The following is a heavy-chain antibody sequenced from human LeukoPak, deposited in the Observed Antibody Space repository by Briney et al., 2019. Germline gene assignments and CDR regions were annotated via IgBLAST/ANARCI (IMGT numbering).Heavy chain of an antibody. D-gene: IGHD5-18*01. CDR2: IIPILGIA. CDR1: GGTFGNYP. Sequence: GASVKVSGKASGGTFGNYPISWVRQAPGQGLEWMGRIIPILGIANYAQKFQGRVTITADKSTSTAYMELSSLRSEDTAEYYCARDLDRAMAAMVYWGQGTLVSVSS. J-gene: IGHJ4*02. CDR3: ARDLDRAMAAMVY. V-gene: IGHV1-69*04.